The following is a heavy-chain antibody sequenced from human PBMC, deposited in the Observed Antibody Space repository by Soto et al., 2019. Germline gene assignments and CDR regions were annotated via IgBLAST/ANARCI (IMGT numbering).Heavy chain of an antibody. CDR1: GFTFSDYY. Sequence: PGGSLRLSCAASGFTFSDYYMSWIRQAPGKGLEWVSYISSSSSYTNYADSVKGRFTISRDNAKNSLYLQMNSLRAEDTAVYYCARGVTYDSSGYYYHSWGQGTLVTVSS. V-gene: IGHV3-11*06. CDR3: ARGVTYDSSGYYYHS. CDR2: ISSSSSYT. J-gene: IGHJ4*02. D-gene: IGHD3-22*01.